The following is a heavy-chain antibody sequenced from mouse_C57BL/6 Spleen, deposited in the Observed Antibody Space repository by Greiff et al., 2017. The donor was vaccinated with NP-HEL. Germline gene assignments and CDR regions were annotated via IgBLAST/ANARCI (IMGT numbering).Heavy chain of an antibody. D-gene: IGHD1-1*01. CDR2: IYPGGGYT. V-gene: IGHV1-63*01. Sequence: QVQLKESGAELVRPGTSVKMSCKASGYTFTNYWIGWAKQRPGHGLEWIGDIYPGGGYTNYNEQFKGKATLTADKSSSTAYMQFSSLTSEDSAIYYCARVTTVVARYFDVWGTGTTVTVSS. CDR1: GYTFTNYW. J-gene: IGHJ1*03. CDR3: ARVTTVVARYFDV.